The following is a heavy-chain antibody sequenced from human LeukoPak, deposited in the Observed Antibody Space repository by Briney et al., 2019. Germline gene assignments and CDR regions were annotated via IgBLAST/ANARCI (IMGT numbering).Heavy chain of an antibody. D-gene: IGHD1-1*01. V-gene: IGHV1-2*02. CDR3: AVDGDEWNPFDY. Sequence: ASVKVSCKASGYTFTGYYMHWVRQAPGQGLEWMGWINPNSGGTNYAQKFQGRVTMTRATSISTAYMELSRLRSDATAVYYCAVDGDEWNPFDYWGQGTLVTVSS. CDR2: INPNSGGT. J-gene: IGHJ4*02. CDR1: GYTFTGYY.